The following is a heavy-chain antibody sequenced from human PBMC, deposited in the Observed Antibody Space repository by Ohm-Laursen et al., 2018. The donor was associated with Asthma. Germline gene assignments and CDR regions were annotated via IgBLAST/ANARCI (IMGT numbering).Heavy chain of an antibody. V-gene: IGHV4-30-4*01. J-gene: IGHJ4*02. CDR2: IYHSVST. CDR3: ASGIAAAGNRYFDY. Sequence: SQTLSLTCTVSGGSIGSDDYYWSWIRQPPGKGLEWIGYIYHSVSTYYSPSLKSRVTISGDTSKNQFSLKLSFVTAADTAVYYCASGIAAAGNRYFDYWGQGTLVTVSS. D-gene: IGHD6-13*01. CDR1: GGSIGSDDYY.